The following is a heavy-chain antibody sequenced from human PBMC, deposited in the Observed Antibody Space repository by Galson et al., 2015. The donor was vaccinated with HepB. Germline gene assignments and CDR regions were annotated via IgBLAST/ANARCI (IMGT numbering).Heavy chain of an antibody. V-gene: IGHV3-21*01. CDR2: ISSSSSYI. J-gene: IGHJ6*02. CDR1: GFTFSSYS. Sequence: SLRLSCAASGFTFSSYSMNWVRQAPGKGLEWVSSISSSSSYIYYADTVKGRFTISRDNAKNSLYLQMNSLRAEDTAVYYCARDSEDYYYGMDVWGQGTTVTVSS. CDR3: ARDSEDYYYGMDV.